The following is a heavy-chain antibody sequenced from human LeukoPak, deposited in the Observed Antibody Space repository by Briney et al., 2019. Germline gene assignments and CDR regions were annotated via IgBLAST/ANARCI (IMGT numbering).Heavy chain of an antibody. V-gene: IGHV1-18*01. CDR1: GYTFLNYA. CDR3: ARDCTSTSSYCY. J-gene: IGHJ4*02. CDR2: ISPYNGNT. Sequence: ASVRVSCKASGYTFLNYAITWVRQAPGQGLEWMGWISPYNGNTKYGQKLQSRVTITTDTPTGTAYMELRSLRSDDTAVYYCARDCTSTSSYCYWGQGTLVTVSS. D-gene: IGHD2-2*01.